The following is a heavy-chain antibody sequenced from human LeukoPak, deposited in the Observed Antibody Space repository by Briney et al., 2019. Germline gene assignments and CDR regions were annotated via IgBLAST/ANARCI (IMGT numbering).Heavy chain of an antibody. CDR2: ISSSSSYI. D-gene: IGHD6-13*01. CDR1: GFTFSSYG. J-gene: IGHJ4*02. CDR3: ARAYPPYRAAAGTFDY. Sequence: GGSLRLSCAASGFTFSSYGMHWVRQAPGKGLEWVSSISSSSSYIYYADSVKGRFTIPRDNAKNSLYLQMNSLRAEDTAVYYCARAYPPYRAAAGTFDYWGQGTLVTVSS. V-gene: IGHV3-21*01.